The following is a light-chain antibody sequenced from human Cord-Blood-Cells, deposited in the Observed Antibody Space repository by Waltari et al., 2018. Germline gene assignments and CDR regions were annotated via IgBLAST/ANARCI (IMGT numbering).Light chain of an antibody. CDR1: QGISSY. CDR3: QQLNSYPLT. V-gene: IGKV1-9*01. J-gene: IGKJ4*01. Sequence: IQLTQSPSSLAASVGDRVTITCRASQGISSYLAWYQQKPGKPPKLLIYAASTLQSGVPSRFSSSGSGPDFALTISSLQPEDFATYYCQQLNSYPLTFGGGTKVEIK. CDR2: AAS.